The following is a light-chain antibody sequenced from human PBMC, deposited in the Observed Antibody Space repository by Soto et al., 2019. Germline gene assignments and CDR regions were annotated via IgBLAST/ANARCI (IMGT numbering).Light chain of an antibody. CDR3: ATWDSSLSAGV. CDR1: SSNIGNNY. V-gene: IGLV1-51*01. Sequence: QSVLTQPPSVSAAPGQKVTISCSGSSSNIGNNYVSWYPHLPGTAPKLLIYDNNKRPSGIPDRFSGSKSGTSATLGITGLQTGDEADYYCATWDSSLSAGVFGGGTKLTV. CDR2: DNN. J-gene: IGLJ2*01.